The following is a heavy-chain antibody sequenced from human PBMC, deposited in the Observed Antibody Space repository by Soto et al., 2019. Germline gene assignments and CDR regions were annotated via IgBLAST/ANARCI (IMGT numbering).Heavy chain of an antibody. CDR3: ARDLFSTYYYDSSGATDAFDI. CDR1: GFTFSSYS. Sequence: GGSLRLSCAASGFTFSSYSMNWVRQAPGKGLEWVSYISSSSSTIYYADSVKGRFTISRDNAKNSLYLQMNSLRDEDTAVYYCARDLFSTYYYDSSGATDAFDIWGQGTMVTVSS. CDR2: ISSSSSTI. D-gene: IGHD3-22*01. V-gene: IGHV3-48*02. J-gene: IGHJ3*02.